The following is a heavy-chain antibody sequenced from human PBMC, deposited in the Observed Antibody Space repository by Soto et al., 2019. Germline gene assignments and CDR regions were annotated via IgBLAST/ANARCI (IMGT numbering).Heavy chain of an antibody. D-gene: IGHD6-19*01. J-gene: IGHJ4*02. CDR1: GYRFSNYW. CDR2: INPGDSDT. V-gene: IGHV5-51*01. Sequence: GESLKISCNGSGYRFSNYWIGWVRQMPGKGLGWMGIINPGDSDTRYSPSFQGQVTISADKSISTAYLQWSSLKASDTAMYLCARSFTAGTAGDYWGQGTLVTVSS. CDR3: ARSFTAGTAGDY.